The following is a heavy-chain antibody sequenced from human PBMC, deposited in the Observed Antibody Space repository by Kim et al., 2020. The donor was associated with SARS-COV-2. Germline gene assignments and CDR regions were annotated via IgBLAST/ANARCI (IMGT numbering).Heavy chain of an antibody. D-gene: IGHD1-26*01. CDR1: GASMSSTAYL. J-gene: IGHJ3*02. CDR3: ARHSSGERDGSYWSGRVGDAFDI. V-gene: IGHV4-39*01. CDR2: IYYSGST. Sequence: SETLSLTCSVSGASMSSTAYLWGWIRQSPGKSLEWIGSIYYSGSTYYNPSLKSRVTISLDTSKNQFSLNLNSVTAADTAVYYCARHSSGERDGSYWSGRVGDAFDIWGQGTMVTVSS.